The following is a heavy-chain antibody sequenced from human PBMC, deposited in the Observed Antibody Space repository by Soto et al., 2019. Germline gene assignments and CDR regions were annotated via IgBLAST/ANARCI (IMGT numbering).Heavy chain of an antibody. CDR2: ISYDGSNK. J-gene: IGHJ4*02. D-gene: IGHD2-15*01. Sequence: GGSLRLSCAASGFTFSSYGMHWVRQAPGKGLEWVAVISYDGSNKYYADSVKGRFTISRDNSKNTLYLQMNSLRAEDTAVYYCAKGGIVVVVAATPEEIDYWGQGTLVTVSS. CDR3: AKGGIVVVVAATPEEIDY. V-gene: IGHV3-30*18. CDR1: GFTFSSYG.